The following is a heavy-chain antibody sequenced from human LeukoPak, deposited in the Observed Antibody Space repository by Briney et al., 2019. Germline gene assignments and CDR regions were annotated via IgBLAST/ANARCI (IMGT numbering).Heavy chain of an antibody. D-gene: IGHD2-2*01. CDR2: MSRSSSTI. V-gene: IGHV3-48*01. Sequence: GGSLRLSCAASGFTFSSYSFNWVRQAPGKGLEWVSYMSRSSSTIYYADSVRGRFTISRDNAKNSLYLQMNSLRAEDTAVYYCAKYGFSYCTGTSCIPHWGQGTLVTVSS. J-gene: IGHJ4*02. CDR1: GFTFSSYS. CDR3: AKYGFSYCTGTSCIPH.